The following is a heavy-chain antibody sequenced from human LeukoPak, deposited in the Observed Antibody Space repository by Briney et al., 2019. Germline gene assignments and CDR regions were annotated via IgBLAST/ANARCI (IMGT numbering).Heavy chain of an antibody. J-gene: IGHJ4*02. V-gene: IGHV4-31*03. CDR2: IYYSGST. CDR1: GGSISSGGYY. Sequence: SQTLSLTCTVSGGSISSGGYYWSWIRRHPGKGLEWIGYIYYSGSTYYNPSLKSRVTISVDTSKNQFSLKLSSVTAADTAVYYCARAYYDFWSGYDPPQGFDYWGQGTLVTVSS. CDR3: ARAYYDFWSGYDPPQGFDY. D-gene: IGHD3-3*01.